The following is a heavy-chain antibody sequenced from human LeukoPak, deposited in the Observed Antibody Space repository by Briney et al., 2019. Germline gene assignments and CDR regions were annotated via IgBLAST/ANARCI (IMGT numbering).Heavy chain of an antibody. V-gene: IGHV1-18*01. Sequence: ASVKVSCKASGYTFSSYGIIWVRQAPGQGLQWMGWVSPFNGNTDYAPKLQGRVTMTTDTSTTIAYMELRSLTADDTAVYYCAGRGGSYSHSDFWGQGTLVTVSS. CDR1: GYTFSSYG. D-gene: IGHD1-26*01. CDR3: AGRGGSYSHSDF. CDR2: VSPFNGNT. J-gene: IGHJ4*02.